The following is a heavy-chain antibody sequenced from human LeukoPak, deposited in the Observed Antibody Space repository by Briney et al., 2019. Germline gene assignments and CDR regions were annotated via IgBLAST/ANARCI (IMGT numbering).Heavy chain of an antibody. CDR2: LSGSGANS. CDR3: ARALSQQLIRYSQD. CDR1: GFTFSNYA. V-gene: IGHV3-23*01. Sequence: GGSLRLSCAASGFTFSNYAMSWVRQAPGKGLEWVSGLSGSGANSYYADSVKGRFTISGDNSKNTLYLQMNSLRADDTAVYYCARALSQQLIRYSQDWGQGTLVTVSS. D-gene: IGHD5-24*01. J-gene: IGHJ1*01.